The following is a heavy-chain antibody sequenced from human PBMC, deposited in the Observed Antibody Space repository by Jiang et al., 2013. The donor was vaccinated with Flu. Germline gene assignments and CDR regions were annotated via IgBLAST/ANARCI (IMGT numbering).Heavy chain of an antibody. CDR3: ARHSSPIFVRWLPSELDY. V-gene: IGHV5-51*01. D-gene: IGHD5-24*01. CDR2: IFPGDSDX. Sequence: WVRQMPGKGLEWMGIIFPGDSDXKYSPSFEGQVTISADKSLGTAYLQWNSPTASDTAMYYCARHSSPIFVRWLPSELDYWGQGTLVTVSS. J-gene: IGHJ4*02.